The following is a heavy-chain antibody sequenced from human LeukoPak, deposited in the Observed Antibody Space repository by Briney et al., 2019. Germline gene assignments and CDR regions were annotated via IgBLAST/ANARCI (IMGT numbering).Heavy chain of an antibody. D-gene: IGHD4-17*01. CDR3: ARHDGDYSDYFDY. CDR1: GFTFSIYW. Sequence: GGSLRLSCAASGFTFSIYWMSWVRQAPGKGLEWVANIKQDGSEKYYVDSVKGRFTISRDNAKNSLYLQMNSLRAEDTAVYYCARHDGDYSDYFDYWGQGTLVTVSS. CDR2: IKQDGSEK. J-gene: IGHJ4*02. V-gene: IGHV3-7*01.